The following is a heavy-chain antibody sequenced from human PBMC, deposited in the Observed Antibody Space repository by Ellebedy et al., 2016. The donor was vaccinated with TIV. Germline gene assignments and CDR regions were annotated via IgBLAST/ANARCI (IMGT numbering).Heavy chain of an antibody. V-gene: IGHV3-23*01. CDR3: ARDDALDGGYLDS. J-gene: IGHJ4*02. Sequence: GESLKISCAASGFTFSTYAMSWVRQVPGKGLEWVSVISGSGGSTYYADSAKGRFTISRDNSKNTLFLQMNNLRVEDTAMYYCARDDALDGGYLDSWGQGTLVTVSS. D-gene: IGHD3-16*01. CDR2: ISGSGGST. CDR1: GFTFSTYA.